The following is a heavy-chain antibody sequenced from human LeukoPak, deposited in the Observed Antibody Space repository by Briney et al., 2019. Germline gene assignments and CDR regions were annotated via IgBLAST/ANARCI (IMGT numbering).Heavy chain of an antibody. D-gene: IGHD3/OR15-3a*01. CDR2: ISYDGSNK. J-gene: IGHJ4*02. CDR1: GFTFSSFG. V-gene: IGHV3-30*03. Sequence: PGGSLRLSCAASGFTFSSFGMHWVRQAPGKGLEWVAVISYDGSNKYYADSVKGRFTISRDNSKNTLYLQMNSLRAEDTAVYYCARDQGFLDPLNWGALDYWGQGTLVTVSS. CDR3: ARDQGFLDPLNWGALDY.